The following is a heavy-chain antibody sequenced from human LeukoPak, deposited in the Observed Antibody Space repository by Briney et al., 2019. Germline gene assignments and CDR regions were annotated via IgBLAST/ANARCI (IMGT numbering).Heavy chain of an antibody. Sequence: GGSLRLSCAASGFTFSTYSMNWVRQAPGKGLEWVSSITSSSRYIYYADSVKGRFTISRDNAKNSLYLQMNSLRAEDTAVYYCARHVVAVGFDYWGQGTLVTVSS. V-gene: IGHV3-21*01. D-gene: IGHD3-22*01. CDR2: ITSSSRYI. CDR1: GFTFSTYS. J-gene: IGHJ4*02. CDR3: ARHVVAVGFDY.